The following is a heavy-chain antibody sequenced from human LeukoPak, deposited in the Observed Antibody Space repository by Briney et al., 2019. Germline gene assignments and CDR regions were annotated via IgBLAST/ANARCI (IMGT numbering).Heavy chain of an antibody. CDR1: GGTFSSYA. J-gene: IGHJ4*02. V-gene: IGHV1-69*13. CDR2: IIPIFGTA. CDR3: ARAQTTVTTWATADY. Sequence: ASVKVSCKASGGTFSSYAISWVRQAPGQGLEWMGGIIPIFGTANYAQKFQGRVTITADESTSTAYMELSSLRSEDTAVYYCARAQTTVTTWATADYWGQGTLATVSS. D-gene: IGHD4-17*01.